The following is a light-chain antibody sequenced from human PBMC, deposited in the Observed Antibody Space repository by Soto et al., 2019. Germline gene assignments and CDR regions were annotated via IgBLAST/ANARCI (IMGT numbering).Light chain of an antibody. V-gene: IGKV1-5*03. CDR1: QSISSW. J-gene: IGKJ1*01. CDR2: KAS. Sequence: DIQMSQSAAALSASVGDRVTITCRASQSISSWLAWYQQKPGKAHKLLIYKASSLESGVPSRFSGSGSGTEFTLTISSLQPDDFATYYCQQYNSYSWTFGQRTKV. CDR3: QQYNSYSWT.